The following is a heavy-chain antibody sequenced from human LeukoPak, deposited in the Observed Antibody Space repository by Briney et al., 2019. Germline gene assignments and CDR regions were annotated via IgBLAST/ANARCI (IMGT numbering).Heavy chain of an antibody. J-gene: IGHJ3*02. CDR2: IWHDGSHK. Sequence: GGSLRLSCAASGFAFNTYAMHWVRQAPGQGLEWVALIWHDGSHKFYSNSVRGQFTISRDNSKNTVSLQMNSLRAEDTAVYFCARERQDTILHSGAFDIWGQGTMVTVSS. CDR1: GFAFNTYA. D-gene: IGHD2-21*01. V-gene: IGHV3-30*02. CDR3: ARERQDTILHSGAFDI.